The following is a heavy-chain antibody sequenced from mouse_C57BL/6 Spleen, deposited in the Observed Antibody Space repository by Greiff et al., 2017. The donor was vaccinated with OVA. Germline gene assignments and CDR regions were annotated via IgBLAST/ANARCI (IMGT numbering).Heavy chain of an antibody. Sequence: EVQLQQSGPELVKPGASVKISCKASGYSFTGYYMNWVKQSPEQSLEWIGEINPSTGGTTYNQKFKAKATLTVDKSSSTAYMQLKSLTSEDSAVYYCASPGGNYLYYWGQGTTLTVSS. CDR3: ASPGGNYLYY. J-gene: IGHJ2*01. CDR1: GYSFTGYY. CDR2: INPSTGGT. V-gene: IGHV1-42*01.